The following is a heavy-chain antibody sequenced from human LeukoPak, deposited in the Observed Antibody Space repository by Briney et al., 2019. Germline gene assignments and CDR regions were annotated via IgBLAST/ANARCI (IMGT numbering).Heavy chain of an antibody. Sequence: GGSLRLSCAASGFTFSSYGMHWVRQAPGKGLEWVAFIRYDGSNKYYADSVKGRFTISRDNAENSLYLQMNSLRSEDTAVYYCAAEQAGNYGDRQWGYWGQGTLVTVSS. CDR1: GFTFSSYG. J-gene: IGHJ4*02. D-gene: IGHD4-17*01. V-gene: IGHV3-30*02. CDR3: AAEQAGNYGDRQWGY. CDR2: IRYDGSNK.